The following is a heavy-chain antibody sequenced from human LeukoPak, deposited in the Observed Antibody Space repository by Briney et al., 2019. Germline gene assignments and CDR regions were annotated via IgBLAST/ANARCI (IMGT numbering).Heavy chain of an antibody. CDR3: ARRLYGSGNNPFDR. CDR2: VNVGNGDT. Sequence: GASVKVSCKASGYIFTSHAMHWVRQAPGQGLEWMGWVNVGNGDTKYSQNFQGRVTITRDTSANTAYMELSSLTTEDTAVYYCARRLYGSGNNPFDRWGQGTQVIVSS. J-gene: IGHJ4*02. V-gene: IGHV1-3*01. CDR1: GYIFTSHA. D-gene: IGHD3-10*01.